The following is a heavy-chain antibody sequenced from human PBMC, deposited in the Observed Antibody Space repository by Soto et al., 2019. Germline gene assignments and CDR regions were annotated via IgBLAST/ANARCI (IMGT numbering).Heavy chain of an antibody. CDR1: GFTFSSYW. CDR2: IKQDGSEK. CDR3: AREFLGDYGDLLDV. J-gene: IGHJ6*04. D-gene: IGHD4-17*01. Sequence: GGSLRLSCAASGFTFSSYWMSWVRQAPGKGLEWVANIKQDGSEKYYVDSVKGRFTISRDNAKNSLYLQMNSLRAEDTAVYYCAREFLGDYGDLLDVWGKGTTVTVSS. V-gene: IGHV3-7*01.